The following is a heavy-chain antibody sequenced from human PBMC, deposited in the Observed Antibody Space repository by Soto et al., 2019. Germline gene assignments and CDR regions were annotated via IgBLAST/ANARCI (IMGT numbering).Heavy chain of an antibody. D-gene: IGHD3-16*01. V-gene: IGHV1-18*04. CDR3: ARGILAPGNIYDRVGGLYFDY. Sequence: ASVKVSCKASGYTFSSYTITWLRQAPGQGLEWVGWISADNGNTNYAQRLQGRVTMTTATSTSTAYMELRSLRSDDTAVYYCARGILAPGNIYDRVGGLYFDYWGQGPLVTVSS. CDR2: ISADNGNT. CDR1: GYTFSSYT. J-gene: IGHJ4*02.